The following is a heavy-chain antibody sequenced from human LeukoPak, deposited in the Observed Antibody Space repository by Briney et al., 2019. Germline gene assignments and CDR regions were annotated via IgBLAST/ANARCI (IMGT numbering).Heavy chain of an antibody. D-gene: IGHD6-13*01. V-gene: IGHV3-7*01. CDR1: GFTFSSYW. CDR3: ARGPGIAAAGTSWYFDL. J-gene: IGHJ2*01. CDR2: IKQDGSEK. Sequence: GSLRLSCAASGFTFSSYWMSWVRQAPGKGLEWVANIKQDGSEKYYVDSVKGRFTISRDNAKNSLYLQMNSLRAEDTAVYYCARGPGIAAAGTSWYFDLWGRGTLVTVSS.